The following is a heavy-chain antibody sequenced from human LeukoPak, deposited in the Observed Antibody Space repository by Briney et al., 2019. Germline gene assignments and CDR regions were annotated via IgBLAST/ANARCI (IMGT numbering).Heavy chain of an antibody. V-gene: IGHV3-9*01. J-gene: IGHJ4*02. CDR2: ISWNSGSI. CDR3: AKDKTQYYYGSGSFPG. D-gene: IGHD3-10*01. Sequence: PGGSLRLSCAASGFTFDDYAMHWVRQAPGKGLEWVSGISWNSGSIGYADSVKGRFTISRDNAKNSLYLQMNSLRAEDTALYYCAKDKTQYYYGSGSFPGWGRGTLVTVSS. CDR1: GFTFDDYA.